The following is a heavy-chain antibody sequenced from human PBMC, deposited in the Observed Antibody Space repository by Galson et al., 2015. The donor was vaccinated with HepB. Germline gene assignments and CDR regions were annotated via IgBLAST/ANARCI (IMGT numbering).Heavy chain of an antibody. CDR3: ARDRCSSTSCYDSNYYYYYYGMDV. V-gene: IGHV1-69*13. Sequence: SVKLSCKASGGTFSSYAISWVRQAPGQGLEWMGGIIPIFGIANYAQKFQGRVTITADESTSTAYMELSSLRSEDTAVYYCARDRCSSTSCYDSNYYYYYYGMDVWGQGTRSPSP. J-gene: IGHJ6*02. D-gene: IGHD2-2*01. CDR1: GGTFSSYA. CDR2: IIPIFGIA.